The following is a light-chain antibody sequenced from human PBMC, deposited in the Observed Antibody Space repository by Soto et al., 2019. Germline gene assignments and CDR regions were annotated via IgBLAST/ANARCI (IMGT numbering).Light chain of an antibody. CDR2: EVT. CDR1: SSDVGDNY. J-gene: IGLJ1*01. V-gene: IGLV2-8*01. Sequence: QSVLTHPASVSGSPGQSITISCTGTSSDVGDNYVSCYQQHLVKAPNLITHEVTLSPSGVPDRFSGSKSGNTASLTVSGLQADDEADYYRRAYAGSNTFVFGTRPKVSVL. CDR3: RAYAGSNTFV.